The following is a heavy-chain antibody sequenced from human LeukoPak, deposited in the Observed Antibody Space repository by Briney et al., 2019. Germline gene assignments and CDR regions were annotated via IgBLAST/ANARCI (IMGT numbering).Heavy chain of an antibody. D-gene: IGHD3-10*02. CDR1: GFTFSSYE. Sequence: GGSLRLSCAASGFTFSSYEMNWVRQAPGKGLEWVSYISSSGNAIYYADSVKGRFTISRDNAKNSLYLQMNSLRAEDTAVYYCAELGITMIGGVWGKGTTVTISS. V-gene: IGHV3-48*03. CDR2: ISSSGNAI. CDR3: AELGITMIGGV. J-gene: IGHJ6*04.